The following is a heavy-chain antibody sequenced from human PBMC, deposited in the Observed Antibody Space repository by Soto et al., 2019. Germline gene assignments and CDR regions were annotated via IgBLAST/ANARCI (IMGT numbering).Heavy chain of an antibody. D-gene: IGHD6-13*01. V-gene: IGHV4-34*01. J-gene: IGHJ2*01. CDR3: AAAAGHYTWYFDL. CDR2: INHSGST. CDR1: GGSFSGYY. Sequence: QVQLQQWGAGLLKPSETLSLTCAVYGGSFSGYYWSWIRQPPGKGLEWIGEINHSGSTNYNPSLKSRVTISVDTSKNQFSLKLSSVTAADTAVYYCAAAAGHYTWYFDLWGRGTLVTVSS.